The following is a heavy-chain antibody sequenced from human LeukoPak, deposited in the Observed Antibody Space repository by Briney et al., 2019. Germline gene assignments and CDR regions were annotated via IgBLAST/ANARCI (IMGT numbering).Heavy chain of an antibody. CDR2: ISSTGNYI. J-gene: IGHJ4*02. Sequence: AGGSLRLSCAASGFTFSSYSMNWVRQAPGKGLEWVSSISSTGNYIYYADSVKGRFTISRDNAKNSLYLQMNSLRAEDTAVYYCARGRGYDILTGYRGLSYFDYWGQGTLVTVSS. CDR1: GFTFSSYS. V-gene: IGHV3-21*01. D-gene: IGHD3-9*01. CDR3: ARGRGYDILTGYRGLSYFDY.